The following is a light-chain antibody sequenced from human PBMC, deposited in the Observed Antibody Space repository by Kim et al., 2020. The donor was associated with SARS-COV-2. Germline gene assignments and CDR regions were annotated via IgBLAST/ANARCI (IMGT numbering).Light chain of an antibody. CDR3: AAWDDSVNALV. Sequence: QSALTQPPSASGTPGQTVTISCSGSGPNIGSNAVTWFQHLPGTAPKLIMDSNHQRPAGVPDRMSGSKSGTSASLVISALQSEDEGDYDGAAWDDSVNALVFGGGTKVTVL. V-gene: IGLV1-44*01. CDR1: GPNIGSNA. J-gene: IGLJ3*02. CDR2: SNH.